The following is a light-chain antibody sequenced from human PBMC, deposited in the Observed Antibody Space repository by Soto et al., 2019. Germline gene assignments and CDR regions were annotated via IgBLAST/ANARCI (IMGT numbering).Light chain of an antibody. CDR1: SSDVGGYDY. CDR2: KVS. V-gene: IGLV2-14*01. J-gene: IGLJ1*01. CDR3: SSYTSSTARV. Sequence: QSVLAQPASVSGSPGRSITISCTGTSSDVGGYDYVSWYQHHPGKAPKLMIYKVSNRPSGVSNRFSGSKSGNTASLTISGVQAEDEADYYCSSYTSSTARVFGTGTKVTVL.